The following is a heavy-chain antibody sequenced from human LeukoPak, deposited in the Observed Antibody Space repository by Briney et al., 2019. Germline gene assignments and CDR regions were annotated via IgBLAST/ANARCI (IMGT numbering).Heavy chain of an antibody. Sequence: AASVKVSCKASGYTFTGXXXXXXXXXPXXXXXXMGWIXXNSGGTXXXXXXXXXXXXXXDTSISTAYMELSRLRSDDTAVYYCARDGDAGAFDIWGQGTMVTVSS. CDR2: IXXNSGGT. V-gene: IGHV1-2*03. CDR3: ARDGDAGAFDI. CDR1: GYTFTGXX. D-gene: IGHD7-27*01. J-gene: IGHJ3*02.